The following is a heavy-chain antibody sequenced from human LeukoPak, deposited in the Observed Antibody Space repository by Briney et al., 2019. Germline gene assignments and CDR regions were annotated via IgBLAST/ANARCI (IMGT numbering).Heavy chain of an antibody. CDR3: ARDRLSGGSRRSPHWFDP. D-gene: IGHD2-15*01. CDR2: INPNSGST. V-gene: IGHV1-2*06. CDR1: GYTFTGYY. Sequence: ASVKASCKASGYTFTGYYMHWVRQAPGQGLEWMGRINPNSGSTNYAQKFQGRVTMTRDTSISTAYMELSRLRSDDTAVYYCARDRLSGGSRRSPHWFDPWGQGTLVTVSS. J-gene: IGHJ5*02.